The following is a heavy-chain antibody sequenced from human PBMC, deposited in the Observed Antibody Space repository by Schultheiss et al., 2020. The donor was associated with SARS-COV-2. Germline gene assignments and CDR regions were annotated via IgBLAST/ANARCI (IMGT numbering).Heavy chain of an antibody. CDR1: GGSFSGYY. Sequence: SETLSLTCAVYGGSFSGYYWSWIRQPPGKGLEWIGEINHSGSTNDNPSLQSRITISVDTSKNQFSLKLSSVTAADTAVYYCARADCSSTSCYTVAFDIWGQGTMVTVSS. J-gene: IGHJ3*02. V-gene: IGHV4-34*01. D-gene: IGHD2-2*02. CDR2: INHSGST. CDR3: ARADCSSTSCYTVAFDI.